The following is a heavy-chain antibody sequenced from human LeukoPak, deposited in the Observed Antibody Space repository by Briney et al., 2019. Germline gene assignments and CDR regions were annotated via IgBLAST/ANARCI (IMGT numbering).Heavy chain of an antibody. Sequence: GGSLRLSCAASGFIFSSHGMHWVRQAPGKGLEFVSGINDNGVSTYYANSVKGRFTISRDNSKNTLYLQMGSLRAEDMAVYFCARDFNWAFDSWGQGTLVTVSS. CDR3: ARDFNWAFDS. CDR2: INDNGVST. CDR1: GFIFSSHG. D-gene: IGHD1-1*01. V-gene: IGHV3-64*01. J-gene: IGHJ4*02.